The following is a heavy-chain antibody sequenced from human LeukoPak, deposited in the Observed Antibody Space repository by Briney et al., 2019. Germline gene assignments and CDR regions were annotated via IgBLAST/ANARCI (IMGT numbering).Heavy chain of an antibody. Sequence: ASVKVSCKASGYTFTSYDINWVRQATEQGLEWMGWMNPNSGNTGYAQKFQGRVTMTRDTSISTAYMELSRLRSDDTAVYYCARDLADYYSSGTFDYWGQGTLVTVSS. D-gene: IGHD3-10*01. CDR2: MNPNSGNT. V-gene: IGHV1-8*01. CDR1: GYTFTSYD. J-gene: IGHJ4*02. CDR3: ARDLADYYSSGTFDY.